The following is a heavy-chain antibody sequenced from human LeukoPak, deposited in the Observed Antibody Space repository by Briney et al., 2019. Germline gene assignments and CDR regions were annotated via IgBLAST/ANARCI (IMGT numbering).Heavy chain of an antibody. CDR2: IYNSGST. CDR1: GVSISSNY. Sequence: SETLSLTCTVSGVSISSNYWSWIRQPPGKGLEYIGYIYNSGSTNYNPSLKSRGTITLETHNNQFPHKLLSVTTADDAVDYCGRGKLRGISMVGGVRHTSWFDPWGQGAQVTVCS. J-gene: IGHJ5*02. V-gene: IGHV4-59*01. CDR3: GRGKLRGISMVGGVRHTSWFDP. D-gene: IGHD3-10*01.